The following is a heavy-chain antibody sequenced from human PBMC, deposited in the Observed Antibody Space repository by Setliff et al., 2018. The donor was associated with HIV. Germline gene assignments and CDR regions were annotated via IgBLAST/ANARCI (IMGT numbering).Heavy chain of an antibody. V-gene: IGHV3-9*01. CDR2: IRFNGRNI. J-gene: IGHJ6*02. Sequence: SLRLSCVVSGFTLNHYAMHWVRQAPGKGLEWVSGIRFNGRNIAYAGSVKGRFTISRDNAKNTLYLEMNRLRADDTAVYFCARVITVLRSSDWSYYGMDVWGQGTTVTVSS. CDR3: ARVITVLRSSDWSYYGMDV. CDR1: GFTLNHYA. D-gene: IGHD3-9*01.